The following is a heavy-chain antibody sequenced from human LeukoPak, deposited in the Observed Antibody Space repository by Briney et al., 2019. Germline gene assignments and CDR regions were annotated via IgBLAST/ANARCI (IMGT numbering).Heavy chain of an antibody. Sequence: GSLELFWSGFGITLSNYAMTWVRQAPGKGLEWVANINQDGSAKHYVDSVKGRFTVSRDNAENSLCLQMNSLRAEDTAVYYCARLWGDATIFDLWGQGTLVTVSS. V-gene: IGHV3-7*01. CDR2: INQDGSAK. D-gene: IGHD5-12*01. CDR1: GITLSNYA. J-gene: IGHJ4*02. CDR3: ARLWGDATIFDL.